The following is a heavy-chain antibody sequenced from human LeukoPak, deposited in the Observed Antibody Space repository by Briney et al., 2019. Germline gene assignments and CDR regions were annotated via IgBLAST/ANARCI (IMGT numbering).Heavy chain of an antibody. D-gene: IGHD1-26*01. Sequence: ASVKVSCKASGYTLPNYGISWVPQAPGQGLEWIGWISFYNSYTKYADKFQGRVAMTTDRVTTTTETSTATVYMELRSLRADDTAVYFCANVAKGRYLFYDMDVWGKGATVTVSS. CDR2: ISFYNSYT. J-gene: IGHJ6*03. CDR3: ANVAKGRYLFYDMDV. V-gene: IGHV1-18*01. CDR1: GYTLPNYG.